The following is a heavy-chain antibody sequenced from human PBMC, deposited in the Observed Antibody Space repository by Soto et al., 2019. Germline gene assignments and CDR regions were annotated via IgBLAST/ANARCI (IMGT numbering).Heavy chain of an antibody. J-gene: IGHJ6*03. CDR3: ARVRYCSSSSCSAGGYYYYYYMVV. CDR2: IYSGGST. Sequence: EVQLVESGGGLVQPGGSLRLSCAASGFTVSSNYMSWVRQAPGKGLEWVSVIYSGGSTYYADSVMGRFTISRYNYKNTLYLQMNSLRAEDTAVYYCARVRYCSSSSCSAGGYYYYYYMVVWGKGTTVTVSS. D-gene: IGHD2-2*01. CDR1: GFTVSSNY. V-gene: IGHV3-66*01.